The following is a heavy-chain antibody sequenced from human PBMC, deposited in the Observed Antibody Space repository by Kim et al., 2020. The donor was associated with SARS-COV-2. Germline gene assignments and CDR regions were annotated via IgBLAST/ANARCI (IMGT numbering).Heavy chain of an antibody. D-gene: IGHD5-18*01. Sequence: RYSPSVQGQVTISADKSISTAYLQWSSLKASDTAMYYCARHKLPYSPFDYWGQGTLVTVSS. J-gene: IGHJ4*02. CDR3: ARHKLPYSPFDY. V-gene: IGHV5-51*01.